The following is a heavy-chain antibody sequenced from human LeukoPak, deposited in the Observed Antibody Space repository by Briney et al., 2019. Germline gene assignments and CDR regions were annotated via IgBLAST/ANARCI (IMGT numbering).Heavy chain of an antibody. CDR2: INHSGST. D-gene: IGHD3-16*01. V-gene: IGHV4-34*01. CDR3: ARSGRGQYYDYIWGSYNY. Sequence: SETLSLTCAVYGGSFSGYYWSWIRQPPGKGLEWIGEINHSGSTNYNPSLKSRVTISVDTSRNQFSLRLRSVTAADTAVYFCARSGRGQYYDYIWGSYNYWGQGTLVTVSS. J-gene: IGHJ4*02. CDR1: GGSFSGYY.